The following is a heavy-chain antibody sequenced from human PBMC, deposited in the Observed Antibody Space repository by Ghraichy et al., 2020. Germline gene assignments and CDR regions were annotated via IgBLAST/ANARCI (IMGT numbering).Heavy chain of an antibody. CDR2: IKQDGSEK. V-gene: IGHV3-7*05. D-gene: IGHD3-3*01. J-gene: IGHJ6*02. CDR1: GFTFSSYW. CDR3: ARSTDHFGVVIGIMDV. Sequence: GGSLRLSCAASGFTFSSYWMSWVRQAPGKGLEWVANIKQDGSEKYYVDSVKGRFTISRDNAKNSLYLQMNSLRAEDTAVYYCARSTDHFGVVIGIMDVWGQGTTVTVSS.